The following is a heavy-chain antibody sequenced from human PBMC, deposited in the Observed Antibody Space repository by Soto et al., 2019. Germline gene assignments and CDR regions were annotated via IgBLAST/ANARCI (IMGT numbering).Heavy chain of an antibody. V-gene: IGHV4-39*01. CDR3: ARHSTVAGTAGDFDY. CDR2: IYYSGST. J-gene: IGHJ4*01. Sequence: SETLSLTCTVSGGSISSSSYYWGWIRQPPGKGLEWIGSIYYSGSTYYTPSFKSRVTISVDTSKNQFSLKLSSVTAADTAVYYCARHSTVAGTAGDFDYWGHGTLVTVSS. CDR1: GGSISSSSYY. D-gene: IGHD6-19*01.